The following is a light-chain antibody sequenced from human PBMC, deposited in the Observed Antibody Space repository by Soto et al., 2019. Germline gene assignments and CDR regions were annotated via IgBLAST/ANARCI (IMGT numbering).Light chain of an antibody. V-gene: IGLV2-23*01. J-gene: IGLJ1*01. Sequence: QSALTQPASVSLSPGQSITISCTGTVGLVSWYQQHPGKVPKLIIYDDTKRPSGVSSRFSGSKSGNTASLTISGLQTEDEADYYCCLYVGGRTYLFGTGTKVTVL. CDR1: VGL. CDR3: CLYVGGRTYL. CDR2: DDT.